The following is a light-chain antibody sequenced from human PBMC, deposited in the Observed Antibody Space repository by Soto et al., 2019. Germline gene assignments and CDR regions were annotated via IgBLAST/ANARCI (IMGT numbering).Light chain of an antibody. V-gene: IGKV3-15*01. CDR1: QSVSGN. CDR2: GAS. CDR3: QQYNNWPPLT. J-gene: IGKJ4*01. Sequence: EIVMTQSPATLSVSPGERATLSCRASQSVSGNLAWYQQKPGQAPRLLIYGASTRATGIPARFSGSGSGTEFPLTISLMQSEDFAVYYCQQYNNWPPLTFGGGTKVEIK.